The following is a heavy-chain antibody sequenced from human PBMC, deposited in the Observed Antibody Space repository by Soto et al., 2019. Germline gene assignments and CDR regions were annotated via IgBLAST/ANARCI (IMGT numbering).Heavy chain of an antibody. J-gene: IGHJ6*02. CDR3: AKKSCSSPGCPYGMDV. V-gene: IGHV3-23*01. CDR1: GFNFNAYV. Sequence: GGSLRLACAASGFNFNAYVMNWVRQAPGKGLEWVSIISFTGDSRYYADSVKDRFTISRDNSQNTLYLQMNSLRAEDTAVYYCAKKSCSSPGCPYGMDVWGQGTTVTVSS. D-gene: IGHD2-2*01. CDR2: ISFTGDSR.